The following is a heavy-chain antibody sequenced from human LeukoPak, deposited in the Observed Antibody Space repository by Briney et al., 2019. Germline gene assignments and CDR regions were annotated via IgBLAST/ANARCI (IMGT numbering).Heavy chain of an antibody. CDR3: ARDRWVTTMSFDY. D-gene: IGHD4-17*01. Sequence: SVKVSCKASGGTFSSYAISWVRQAPGQGLEWMGGIIPIFGTANYAQKFQGRVTITRDTSASTVYMELSSLRSEDTAMYYCARDRWVTTMSFDYWGQGTLVTVSS. J-gene: IGHJ4*02. CDR2: IIPIFGTA. CDR1: GGTFSSYA. V-gene: IGHV1-69*05.